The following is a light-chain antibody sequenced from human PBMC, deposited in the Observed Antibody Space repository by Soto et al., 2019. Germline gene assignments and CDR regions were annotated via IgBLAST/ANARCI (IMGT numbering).Light chain of an antibody. CDR1: QSISSW. V-gene: IGKV1-5*01. Sequence: DIQITHAPSTLSASVVDRVTITFRASQSISSWLAWYQQKPGKAPKLLIYDASSLESGVPSRFSGSGSGTEFTLTIRSLQPDDFATYYCQQYNSYSPWKCGQGNKGDIK. CDR2: DAS. CDR3: QQYNSYSPWK. J-gene: IGKJ1*01.